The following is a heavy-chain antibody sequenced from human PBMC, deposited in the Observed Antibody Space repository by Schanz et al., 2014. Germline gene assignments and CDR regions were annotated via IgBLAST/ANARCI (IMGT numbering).Heavy chain of an antibody. CDR1: GFAFSSFA. CDR2: ISANDYDT. V-gene: IGHV3-23*04. D-gene: IGHD7-27*01. J-gene: IGHJ3*02. Sequence: EVFLVESGGGLVQPGGSLRLSCAASGFAFSSFALSWVRQSPGKGLEWVSAISANDYDTYYAPSVKGRFTVSRDNSKNTVYLQMNSLRDEDTAVYYCARENLNWEAFDIWGQGTVVTVSS. CDR3: ARENLNWEAFDI.